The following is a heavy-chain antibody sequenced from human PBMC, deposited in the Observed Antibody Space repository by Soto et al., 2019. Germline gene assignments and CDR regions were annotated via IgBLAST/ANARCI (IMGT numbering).Heavy chain of an antibody. D-gene: IGHD2-21*02. CDR2: IGTAGDT. CDR3: ARDRFPHAYCGGDCYSFYYYGMDV. J-gene: IGHJ6*02. CDR1: GFTFSSYD. V-gene: IGHV3-13*01. Sequence: EVQLVESGGGLVQPGGSLRLSCAASGFTFSSYDMHWVRQATGKGLEWVSAIGTAGDTYYPGSVKGRFTISRENAKNSLYLQMNSLRAVDTAVYYCARDRFPHAYCGGDCYSFYYYGMDVWGQGTTVTVSS.